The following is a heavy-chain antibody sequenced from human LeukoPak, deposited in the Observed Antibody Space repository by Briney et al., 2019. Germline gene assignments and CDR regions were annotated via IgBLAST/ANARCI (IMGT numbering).Heavy chain of an antibody. CDR3: ARARYETRIWPKSRYDYYHYMDV. D-gene: IGHD3-3*01. CDR2: INAGNGNR. CDR1: GYTFTGYY. V-gene: IGHV1-3*03. Sequence: ASVKVSCKASGYTFTGYYMHWVRQAPGQRLEWMGWINAGNGNRKYSQEFQDRVTITRDTSASTAYMELSSLRSEDMAVYYCARARYETRIWPKSRYDYYHYMDVWGKGTTVTVSS. J-gene: IGHJ6*03.